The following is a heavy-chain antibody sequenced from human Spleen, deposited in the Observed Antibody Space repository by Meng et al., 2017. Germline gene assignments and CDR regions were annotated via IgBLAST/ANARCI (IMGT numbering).Heavy chain of an antibody. CDR2: ISYDGSNL. CDR3: AKPDAFNYYDSSGYFN. Sequence: GESLKISCAASGFIFSTYAMHWVRQAPGKGLEWVAVISYDGSNLDYTDSVKGRFAISRDNSKNTLYLQMNSLRAEDTAVYYCAKPDAFNYYDSSGYFNWGQGTLVTVSS. V-gene: IGHV3-30*07. CDR1: GFIFSTYA. D-gene: IGHD3-22*01. J-gene: IGHJ4*02.